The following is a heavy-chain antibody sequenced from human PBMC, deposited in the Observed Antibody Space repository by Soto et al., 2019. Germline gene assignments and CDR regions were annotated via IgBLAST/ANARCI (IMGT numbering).Heavy chain of an antibody. CDR3: AKEGLLWFGELSWFDP. CDR2: ISYDGSNK. CDR1: GFTFSSYG. Sequence: QVQLVESGGGVVQPGRSLRLSCAASGFTFSSYGMHWVRQAPGKGLEWVAVISYDGSNKYYADSVKGRFTISRDKSKNTLYLQMNSLRAEDTAVYYCAKEGLLWFGELSWFDPWGQGTLVTVSS. V-gene: IGHV3-30*18. J-gene: IGHJ5*02. D-gene: IGHD3-10*01.